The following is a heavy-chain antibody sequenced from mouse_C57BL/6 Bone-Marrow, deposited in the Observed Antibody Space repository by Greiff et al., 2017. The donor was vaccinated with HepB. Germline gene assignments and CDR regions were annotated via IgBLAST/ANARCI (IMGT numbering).Heavy chain of an antibody. CDR3: ARWGTTVVAPYSFDY. D-gene: IGHD1-1*01. CDR1: GYTFTSYW. Sequence: QVQLQQPGAELVKPGASVKLSCKASGYTFTSYWMHWVKQRPGQGLEWIGMIHPNSGSTNYNEKFKSKATLTVDKSSSTAYMQLSSLTSEDSAVYYCARWGTTVVAPYSFDYWGEGTTLTVSS. V-gene: IGHV1-64*01. J-gene: IGHJ2*01. CDR2: IHPNSGST.